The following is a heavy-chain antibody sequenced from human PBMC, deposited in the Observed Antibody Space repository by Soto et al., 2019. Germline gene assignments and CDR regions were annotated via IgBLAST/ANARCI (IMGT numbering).Heavy chain of an antibody. CDR3: ARSPTPKSFFDY. CDR2: INPFGGDT. CDR1: GYSFTNYY. V-gene: IGHV1-46*01. Sequence: ASVKVSCKASGYSFTNYYTHWVRQAPGQGLEWMGIINPFGGDTNYAQKFQGRLTMTRDTSTSIVYMELRSLRSEDTAIYYCARSPTPKSFFDYWGQGALVTVSS. J-gene: IGHJ4*02. D-gene: IGHD4-4*01.